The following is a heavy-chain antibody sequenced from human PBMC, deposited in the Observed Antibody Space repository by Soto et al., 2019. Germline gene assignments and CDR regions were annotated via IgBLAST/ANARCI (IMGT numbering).Heavy chain of an antibody. D-gene: IGHD3-16*01. Sequence: PGGSLRLSCAASGYTFSDYYLSWIRQAPGKGQEWISYIDTSSTKIYYADSVGGRFTISRDNGKNTLYLQMNSLRAEDTAVYYCAKDRHIWGGLHDNWFDPWGQGTLVTVSS. J-gene: IGHJ5*02. CDR2: IDTSSTKI. CDR1: GYTFSDYY. V-gene: IGHV3-11*01. CDR3: AKDRHIWGGLHDNWFDP.